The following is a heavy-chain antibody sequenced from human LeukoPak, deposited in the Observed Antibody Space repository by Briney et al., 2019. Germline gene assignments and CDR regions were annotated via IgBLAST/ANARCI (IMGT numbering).Heavy chain of an antibody. J-gene: IGHJ3*02. CDR1: GYTFTSYA. Sequence: ASVKVSCKASGYTFTSYAMHWVRQAPGQRLEWMGWINAGNGNTKYSQKFQGRVTITRDTSASTAYMELSSLRSEDTAVYYCARDLGGITMIVVDAFDIWGQGTMVTVSS. V-gene: IGHV1-3*01. CDR3: ARDLGGITMIVVDAFDI. D-gene: IGHD3-22*01. CDR2: INAGNGNT.